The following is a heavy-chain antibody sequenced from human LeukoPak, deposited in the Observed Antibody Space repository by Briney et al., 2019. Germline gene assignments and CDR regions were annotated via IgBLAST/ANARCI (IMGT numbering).Heavy chain of an antibody. CDR3: ARELRSFYSGGSM. CDR1: GDSIIRNDYF. Sequence: PSETLSLTCTVSGDSIIRNDYFWGWIRQSPGKGLEWIGSVYYNGATQYSPSLKSRVTMSVDTSKNQFSLKLTSVTAADTAVYYCARELRSFYSGGSMWGQGTLVTVSS. D-gene: IGHD2-21*01. CDR2: VYYNGAT. V-gene: IGHV4-39*07. J-gene: IGHJ4*02.